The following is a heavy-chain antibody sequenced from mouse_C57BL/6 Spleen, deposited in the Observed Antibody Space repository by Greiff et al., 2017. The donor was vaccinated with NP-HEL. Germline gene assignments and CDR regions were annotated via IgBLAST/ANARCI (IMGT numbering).Heavy chain of an antibody. CDR3: ARSDGRPSYYFDY. V-gene: IGHV1-55*01. CDR2: IYPGSGST. CDR1: GYTFTSYW. D-gene: IGHD1-1*01. J-gene: IGHJ2*01. Sequence: VKLQQPGAELVKPGASVKMSCKASGYTFTSYWITWVKQRPGQGLEWIGDIYPGSGSTNYNEKFKSKATLTVDTSSSTAYMQLSSLTSEYSAVYYCARSDGRPSYYFDYWGQGTTLTVSS.